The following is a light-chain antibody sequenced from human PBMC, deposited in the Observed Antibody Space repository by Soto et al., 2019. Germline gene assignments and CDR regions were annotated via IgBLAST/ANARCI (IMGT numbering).Light chain of an antibody. Sequence: MMMTQTQDSLSVSPGAGGTLAFRASQSVSSTLAWYQQKPGQAPRLLIYGASTRATGIPARFSGSGSGTEFTLTISSLQSEDFAVYYCQQYNNWPRTFGQGTKVDI. V-gene: IGKV3-15*01. CDR1: QSVSST. CDR2: GAS. J-gene: IGKJ1*01. CDR3: QQYNNWPRT.